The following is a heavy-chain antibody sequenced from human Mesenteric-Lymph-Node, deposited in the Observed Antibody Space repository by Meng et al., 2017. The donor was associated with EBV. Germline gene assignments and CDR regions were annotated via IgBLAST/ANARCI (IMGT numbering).Heavy chain of an antibody. CDR1: GYTFTSYY. CDR2: INPSGGWT. D-gene: IGHD3-10*01. V-gene: IGHV1-46*01. CDR3: ARAYYYGSGSYSKGAFDN. J-gene: IGHJ4*02. Sequence: QVQLVQSGAEGKKPCASVKLSCQASGYTFTSYYIHWVRQAPGQGLEWMGIINPSGGWTSYAQRVQDRVSMTRDTSTNTVYMELRGLRSEDTAVYYCARAYYYGSGSYSKGAFDNSGQGSLVTVAS.